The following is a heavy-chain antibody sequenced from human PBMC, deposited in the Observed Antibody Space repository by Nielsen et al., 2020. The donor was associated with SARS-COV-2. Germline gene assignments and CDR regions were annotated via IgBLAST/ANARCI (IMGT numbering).Heavy chain of an antibody. D-gene: IGHD6-13*01. V-gene: IGHV4-59*01. J-gene: IGHJ4*02. Sequence: SETLSLTCTVSGGSISSYYWSWIRQPPGKGLEWIGYIYYSGSTNYNPSLKSRVTISVDTSKNQFSLKLSSVTAADTAVYYCARGQRIAAAGNGFDYWGQGTLVTVSS. CDR2: IYYSGST. CDR3: ARGQRIAAAGNGFDY. CDR1: GGSISSYY.